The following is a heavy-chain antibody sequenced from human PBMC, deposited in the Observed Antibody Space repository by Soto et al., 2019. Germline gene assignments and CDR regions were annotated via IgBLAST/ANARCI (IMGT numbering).Heavy chain of an antibody. CDR2: IFPGDSDT. D-gene: IGHD5-12*01. CDR3: ARQSGMDV. CDR1: GYNFAGYW. Sequence: GESLKISCKTSGYNFAGYWIGWVRQMPGKGLEWLGIIFPGDSDTKYSPSFQGQVIISADKSIRTAYLQWSSLKASDTAICYCARQSGMDVWGQGTTVTVSS. J-gene: IGHJ6*02. V-gene: IGHV5-51*01.